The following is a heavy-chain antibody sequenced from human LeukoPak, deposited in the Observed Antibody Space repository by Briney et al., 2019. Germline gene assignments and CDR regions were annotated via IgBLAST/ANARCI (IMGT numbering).Heavy chain of an antibody. CDR2: ISSSSYI. J-gene: IGHJ3*02. V-gene: IGHV3-21*01. D-gene: IGHD3-3*01. CDR1: GFTFSSYS. Sequence: GGSLRLSCAASGFTFSSYSMNWVRQAPGKGLEWVSSISSSSYIYYADSVKGRFTISRDNAKNSLYLQMNSLRAEGTAVYYCARGVKIFGVVIILSAFDIWGQGTMVTVSS. CDR3: ARGVKIFGVVIILSAFDI.